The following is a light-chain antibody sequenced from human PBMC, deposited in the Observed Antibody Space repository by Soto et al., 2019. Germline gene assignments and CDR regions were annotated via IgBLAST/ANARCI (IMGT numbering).Light chain of an antibody. J-gene: IGKJ2*01. CDR2: AAS. CDR1: QTISTY. Sequence: DIQMTQSPSALSASVGDRVTITCRASQTISTYLNWYQQKPGKAPKLLLYAASTLQCGVPSRFSGIGSGTAVTLTISSLQPEDFATYYCQQSLGIPYTFGQGTRLEIK. V-gene: IGKV1-39*01. CDR3: QQSLGIPYT.